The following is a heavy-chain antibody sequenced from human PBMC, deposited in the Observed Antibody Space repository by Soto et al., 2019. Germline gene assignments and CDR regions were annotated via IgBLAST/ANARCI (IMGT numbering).Heavy chain of an antibody. CDR1: GFTFSHHW. J-gene: IGHJ4*02. V-gene: IGHV3-74*01. CDR3: LGTGSNSY. Sequence: EVQLVESGGGYVQPGGSLRLSCAASGFTFSHHWMHWVRQAPGKGLVWVSRFNTDGSTTTYADFVKGRFTISRDNAKNTFHLQMNSLRAEDTAIYYCLGTGSNSYWGQGTLVTVSS. CDR2: FNTDGSTT. D-gene: IGHD1-26*01.